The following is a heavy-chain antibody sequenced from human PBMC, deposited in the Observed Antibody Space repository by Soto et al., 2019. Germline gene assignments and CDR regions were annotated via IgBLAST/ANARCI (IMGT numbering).Heavy chain of an antibody. Sequence: SVKVSCKASGGTFSSYAISWVRQAPGQGLEWMGGIIPIFGTANYAQKFQGRVTITADESTSTAYMELSSLRSEDTAVYYCARGEVATITDFDYWGQGTLVTVSS. V-gene: IGHV1-69*13. CDR3: ARGEVATITDFDY. CDR1: GGTFSSYA. D-gene: IGHD5-12*01. CDR2: IIPIFGTA. J-gene: IGHJ4*02.